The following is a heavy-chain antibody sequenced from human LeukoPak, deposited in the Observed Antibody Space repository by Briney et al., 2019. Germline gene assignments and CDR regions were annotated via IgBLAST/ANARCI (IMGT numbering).Heavy chain of an antibody. J-gene: IGHJ4*02. CDR1: GFTVSSNH. V-gene: IGHV3-66*01. D-gene: IGHD1-14*01. Sequence: GGSLRLSCADSGFTVSSNHMSWVRQAPGKGLEWVSVIYSGGTIYYADSVKGRFTISRDNSKNTVYLEMNSLRAEDTAVYYCARDGENHYYDYWGQGTLVTVST. CDR3: ARDGENHYYDY. CDR2: IYSGGTI.